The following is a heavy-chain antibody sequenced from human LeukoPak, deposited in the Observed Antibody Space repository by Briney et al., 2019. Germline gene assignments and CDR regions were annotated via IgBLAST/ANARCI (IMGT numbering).Heavy chain of an antibody. CDR2: IYSGGST. CDR1: GFTVSSNY. J-gene: IGHJ6*03. Sequence: GGSLRLSCAASGFTVSSNYMSWVRQAPGKGLEWVSVIYSGGSTYYADSVKGRFTISRDNSKNTLYLQMNSLRAEDTAVYYCARWYDSSGYRSNYYYMDVWGKGTTVTVSS. V-gene: IGHV3-53*01. D-gene: IGHD3-22*01. CDR3: ARWYDSSGYRSNYYYMDV.